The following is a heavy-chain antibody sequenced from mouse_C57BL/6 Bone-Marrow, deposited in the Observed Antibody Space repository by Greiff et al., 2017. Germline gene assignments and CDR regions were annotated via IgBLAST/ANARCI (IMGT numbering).Heavy chain of an antibody. CDR2: ISDGGSYT. CDR1: GFTFSSYA. D-gene: IGHD2-2*01. Sequence: EVKLMESGGGLVKPGGSLKLSCAASGFTFSSYAMSWVRQTPEKRLEWVATISDGGSYTYYPDNVKGRFTISRDNAKNNLYLQMSHLKSKDTAMYYCARGVWLRDAMDYWGQGTSVTVSS. J-gene: IGHJ4*01. CDR3: ARGVWLRDAMDY. V-gene: IGHV5-4*03.